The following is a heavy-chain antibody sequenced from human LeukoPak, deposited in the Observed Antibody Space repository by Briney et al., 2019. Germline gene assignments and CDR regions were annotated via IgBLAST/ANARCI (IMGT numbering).Heavy chain of an antibody. J-gene: IGHJ4*02. V-gene: IGHV3-30*04. CDR1: GFTFSSYA. D-gene: IGHD2-2*01. CDR3: AREFDQLHDY. CDR2: ISYDGSNK. Sequence: PGGSLRLSCAASGFTFSSYATHWVRQAPGKGLEWVAVISYDGSNKYYADSVKGRFTISRDNSKNTLYLQMNSLRAEDTAVHYCAREFDQLHDYWGQGTLVTVSS.